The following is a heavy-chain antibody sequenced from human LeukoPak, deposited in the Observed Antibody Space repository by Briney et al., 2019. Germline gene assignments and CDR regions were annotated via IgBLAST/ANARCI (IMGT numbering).Heavy chain of an antibody. D-gene: IGHD3-3*01. J-gene: IGHJ5*02. CDR2: IYYSGST. V-gene: IGHV4-59*01. Sequence: SETLSLTCTVSGGSIGSYYWSWIRQPPGKGLEWIGYIYYSGSTSYNPSLKSRVTISVDTSKNQFSLKLSSVTAADTAVYYCARADFFDPWGQGTLVTVSS. CDR3: ARADFFDP. CDR1: GGSIGSYY.